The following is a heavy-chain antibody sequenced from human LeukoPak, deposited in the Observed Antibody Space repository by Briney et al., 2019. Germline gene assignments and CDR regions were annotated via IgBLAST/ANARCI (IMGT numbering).Heavy chain of an antibody. J-gene: IGHJ6*03. Sequence: QTGGSLRLSCAAFGFTYSTYSMNWVRQAPGKGLEWVSFISRDGGTIDYADSVKGRFTISRDNAKNSLYLQMSSLRDEDTAVYYCARAGSSSRFYYYYMDVWGKGTTVTVSS. V-gene: IGHV3-48*02. D-gene: IGHD6-13*01. CDR3: ARAGSSSRFYYYYMDV. CDR1: GFTYSTYS. CDR2: ISRDGGTI.